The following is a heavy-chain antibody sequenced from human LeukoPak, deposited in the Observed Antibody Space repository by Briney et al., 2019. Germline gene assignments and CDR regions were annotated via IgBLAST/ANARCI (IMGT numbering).Heavy chain of an antibody. CDR1: GGSISSYY. J-gene: IGHJ5*02. D-gene: IGHD6-13*01. V-gene: IGHV4-4*07. CDR3: ARDPGAAGTRDNRLDP. Sequence: SETLSLTCTVSGGSISSYYWSWIRQAAGKGLEWIGRIYTSGSTNYNPSLKSRVTMSVDTSKNQFSLKLSSVTAADTAVYYCARDPGAAGTRDNRLDPWGQGTLVTVSS. CDR2: IYTSGST.